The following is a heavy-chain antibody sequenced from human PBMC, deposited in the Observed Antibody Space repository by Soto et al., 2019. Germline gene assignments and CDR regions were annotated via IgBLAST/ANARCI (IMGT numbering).Heavy chain of an antibody. CDR2: IYWNDDK. CDR3: AHSLFLRLVYDSSGYYYGGGFDY. D-gene: IGHD3-22*01. CDR1: GFSLSTSGVG. Sequence: QITLKESGPTLVKPTQTLTLTCTFSGFSLSTSGVGVGWIRQPPGKALEWLALIYWNDDKRYSPSLKSRLTITKDTSKNQVVLTMTNMDPVDTATYYCAHSLFLRLVYDSSGYYYGGGFDYWGQGTLVTVSS. J-gene: IGHJ4*02. V-gene: IGHV2-5*01.